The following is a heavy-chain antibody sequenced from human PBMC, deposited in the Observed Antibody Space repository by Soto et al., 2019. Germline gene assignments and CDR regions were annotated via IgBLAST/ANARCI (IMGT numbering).Heavy chain of an antibody. V-gene: IGHV3-30*18. CDR2: ISYDGSNK. J-gene: IGHJ6*02. Sequence: QVQLVESGGGVVQPGRSLRLSCAASGFTFSSYGMHWVRQAPGKGLEWVAVISYDGSNKYYADSVKGRFTISRDNSKNSLYLQMNSLRAEDTAVYYCAKVATLDTAMEDYYYYGMDVWGQGTTVTASS. CDR3: AKVATLDTAMEDYYYYGMDV. CDR1: GFTFSSYG. D-gene: IGHD5-18*01.